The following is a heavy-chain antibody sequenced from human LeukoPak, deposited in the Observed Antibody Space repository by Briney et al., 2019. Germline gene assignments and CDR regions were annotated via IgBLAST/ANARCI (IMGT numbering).Heavy chain of an antibody. V-gene: IGHV1-2*02. CDR2: INPNSGGT. CDR1: GYTFTDYY. CDR3: ARSNTSGYYPPTLRY. J-gene: IGHJ4*02. D-gene: IGHD3-22*01. Sequence: ASVKVSCTASGYTFTDYYMHWVRQAPGQGLEWMGWINPNSGGTNYAQKFQGRVTMTRDTSISTAYMELSRLRSDDTAVYYCARSNTSGYYPPTLRYWGQGTLVTVSS.